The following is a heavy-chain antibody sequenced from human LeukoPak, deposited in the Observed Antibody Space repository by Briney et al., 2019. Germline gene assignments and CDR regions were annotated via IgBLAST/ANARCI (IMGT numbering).Heavy chain of an antibody. V-gene: IGHV3-23*01. CDR2: ISGSGGST. CDR3: ARVAATCYFDY. D-gene: IGHD6-13*01. Sequence: GGSLRLSCAASGFTFSSSAMSWVRQAPGKGLEWVSGISGSGGSTVYADSVKGRFTISRDNSKNTLYLQMNSLRAEDTAVYYCARVAATCYFDYWGQGTLVTVSS. J-gene: IGHJ4*02. CDR1: GFTFSSSA.